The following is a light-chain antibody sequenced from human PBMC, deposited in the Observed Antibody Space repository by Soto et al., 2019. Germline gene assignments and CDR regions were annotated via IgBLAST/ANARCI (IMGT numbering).Light chain of an antibody. CDR1: QSVSRH. Sequence: EIVLTQSRATLSLSPGGRATLSCRASQSVSRHLAWYQQKPGQAPRLLIYDASNRATGIPARFSGSGSGTDFTLTISSLEPEDFAVYYCQQRNNWPPVTFGGGTKVDIK. J-gene: IGKJ4*01. CDR3: QQRNNWPPVT. V-gene: IGKV3-11*01. CDR2: DAS.